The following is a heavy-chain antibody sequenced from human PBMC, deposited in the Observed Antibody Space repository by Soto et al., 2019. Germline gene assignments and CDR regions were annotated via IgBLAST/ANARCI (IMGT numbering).Heavy chain of an antibody. CDR3: ARQQWLVLNAFDI. CDR1: GGSISSSSYY. Sequence: SETLSLTCTVSGGSISSSSYYWGWIRQPPGKGLEWIGSIYYSGYTYYNPSLKSRVTISVDTSKNQFSLKLSSVTAADTAVYYCARQQWLVLNAFDIWGQGTMVTVSS. D-gene: IGHD6-19*01. CDR2: IYYSGYT. J-gene: IGHJ3*02. V-gene: IGHV4-39*01.